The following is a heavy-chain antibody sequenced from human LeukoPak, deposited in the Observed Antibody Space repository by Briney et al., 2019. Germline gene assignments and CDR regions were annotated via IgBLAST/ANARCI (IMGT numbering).Heavy chain of an antibody. Sequence: QPGGSLRLSCAASGFTFSNYWMHWVRQAPGKGLVWVSRINDGTGTSYADSVKGRSTISRDNAKNTLYLQMNSLRVEDTAVYYCARGLRGPDYWGQGTLVTVSS. D-gene: IGHD3-10*01. CDR1: GFTFSNYW. V-gene: IGHV3-74*01. CDR2: INDGTGT. CDR3: ARGLRGPDY. J-gene: IGHJ4*02.